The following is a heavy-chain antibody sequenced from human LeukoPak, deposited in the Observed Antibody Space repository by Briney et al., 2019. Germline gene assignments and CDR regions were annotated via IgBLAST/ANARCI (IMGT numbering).Heavy chain of an antibody. V-gene: IGHV5-51*01. J-gene: IGHJ5*02. CDR2: IYPADSDI. Sequence: GESMKISCKGSGYSINNYWIGWVRQMPGKGLEWMGIIYPADSDIRYSPSFQGQVTISADKSISTAYLQWSSLKASDTAMYYCARQEYCSGGSCYTWFDPWGQGTLVTVSS. CDR3: ARQEYCSGGSCYTWFDP. CDR1: GYSINNYW. D-gene: IGHD2-15*01.